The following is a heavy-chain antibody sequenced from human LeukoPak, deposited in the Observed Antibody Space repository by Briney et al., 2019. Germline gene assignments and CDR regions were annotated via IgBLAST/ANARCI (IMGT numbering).Heavy chain of an antibody. CDR3: ARDLSVNAFDI. J-gene: IGHJ3*02. V-gene: IGHV4-59*02. CDR2: MHGSGSP. CDR1: GASVRSDH. Sequence: SETLSLTCTVSGASVRSDHWNWIRQPPGKGLEWIAYMHGSGSPNYNPSLASRLTLSVDATENLLSLKLTSVTAADTAVYFCARDLSVNAFDIWGQGTLVAVSS. D-gene: IGHD2/OR15-2a*01.